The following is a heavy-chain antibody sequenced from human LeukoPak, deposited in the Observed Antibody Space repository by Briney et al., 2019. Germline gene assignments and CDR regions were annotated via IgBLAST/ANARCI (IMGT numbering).Heavy chain of an antibody. Sequence: SETLSLTCTVSGGSISSYYWSWIRQPPGKGLEWIGYIYYSGSTNYNPSLKSRVTISVDTSKNQSSLKLSSVTAADMAVYYCARFLGRGYIIAYWGQGTLVTVSS. CDR3: ARFLGRGYIIAY. D-gene: IGHD5-12*01. CDR2: IYYSGST. J-gene: IGHJ4*02. V-gene: IGHV4-59*01. CDR1: GGSISSYY.